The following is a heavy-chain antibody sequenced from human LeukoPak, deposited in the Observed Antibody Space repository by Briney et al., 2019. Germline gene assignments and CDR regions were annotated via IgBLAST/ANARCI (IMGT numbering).Heavy chain of an antibody. CDR3: ASGNYYGSGSYDY. Sequence: GGSLRLSCAASGVTVNSNYMSWVRQAPGKGLDWVSVIFNGGTTYYADSVKGRFTISRDNSKNTLYLQMNSLRADDTAVYYCASGNYYGSGSYDYWGQGTLVTVSS. J-gene: IGHJ4*02. V-gene: IGHV3-53*01. D-gene: IGHD3-10*01. CDR1: GVTVNSNY. CDR2: IFNGGTT.